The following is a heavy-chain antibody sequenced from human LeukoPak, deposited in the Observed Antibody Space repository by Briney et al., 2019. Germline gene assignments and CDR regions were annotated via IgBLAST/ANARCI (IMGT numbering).Heavy chain of an antibody. V-gene: IGHV4-30-4*08. D-gene: IGHD3-10*01. CDR3: ARLWFGELLSFDY. CDR2: IYYSGST. J-gene: IGHJ4*02. CDR1: GGSISSGDYS. Sequence: SETLSLTCTVSGGSISSGDYSWSWIRQPPGKGLEWIGYIYYSGSTYYNPSLKSRVTISVDTSKNQFSLKLSSVTAADTAVYYCARLWFGELLSFDYWGQGTLVTVSS.